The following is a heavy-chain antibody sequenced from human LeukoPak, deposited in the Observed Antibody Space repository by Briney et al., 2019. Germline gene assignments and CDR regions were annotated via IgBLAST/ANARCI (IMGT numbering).Heavy chain of an antibody. J-gene: IGHJ4*02. CDR1: GFTFSSYA. CDR2: ISYDGSNK. V-gene: IGHV3-30-3*01. Sequence: GRSLRLSCAASGFTFSSYAMHWVRQAPGKGLEWVAVISYDGSNKYYPHSVKGRFTISRDNSKNTLYLQMNSLRAEDTAVYYCARDCPYYDSSGYFDYWCQGTLVTVSS. CDR3: ARDCPYYDSSGYFDY. D-gene: IGHD3-22*01.